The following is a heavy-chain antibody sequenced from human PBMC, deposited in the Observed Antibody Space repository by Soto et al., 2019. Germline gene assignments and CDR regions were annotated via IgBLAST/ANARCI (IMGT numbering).Heavy chain of an antibody. CDR2: ISAHNGNT. J-gene: IGHJ4*02. CDR3: ARGRYGDY. Sequence: QIHLVQSGAEVKKPGASVKVSCKGSGYGFTTYGITWVRQAPGQGLEWMAWISAHNGNTIFAQKLQGRLTVTRDTSTSTAYMELRSLRSDDTAMYYCARGRYGDYWGQGALVTVSS. CDR1: GYGFTTYG. D-gene: IGHD1-1*01. V-gene: IGHV1-18*01.